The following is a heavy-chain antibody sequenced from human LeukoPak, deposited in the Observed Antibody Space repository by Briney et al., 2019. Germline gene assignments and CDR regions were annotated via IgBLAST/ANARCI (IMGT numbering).Heavy chain of an antibody. CDR3: ARRRDGYAEFDY. CDR2: IYYSGST. D-gene: IGHD5-24*01. Sequence: SETLSLTCTVSGGSISSYYWSWIRQPPGKGLEWIGYIYYSGSTNYNPSLKSRVTISVDTSKNQFSLKLSSVTAADTAVYYCARRRDGYAEFDYWGQGTPVTVSS. V-gene: IGHV4-59*08. J-gene: IGHJ4*02. CDR1: GGSISSYY.